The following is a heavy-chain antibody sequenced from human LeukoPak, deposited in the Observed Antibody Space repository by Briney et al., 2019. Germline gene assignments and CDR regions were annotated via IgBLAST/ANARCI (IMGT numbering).Heavy chain of an antibody. CDR3: ARRPYCSSTVCHGGVWFDP. Sequence: SETLSLTCTVSGGSISSYYWSWIRQPPGKGLEWIGYIYYSGSTNYNPSLKSRVNISVDTSKTQFSLKLSSVTAADTAMYYCARRPYCSSTVCHGGVWFDPWGQGTLVTVTS. V-gene: IGHV4-59*01. CDR1: GGSISSYY. D-gene: IGHD2-2*01. J-gene: IGHJ5*02. CDR2: IYYSGST.